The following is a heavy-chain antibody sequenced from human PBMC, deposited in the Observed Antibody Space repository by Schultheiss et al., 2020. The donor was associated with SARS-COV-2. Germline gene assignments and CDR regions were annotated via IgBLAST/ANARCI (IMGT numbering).Heavy chain of an antibody. CDR2: ISSSSSTI. CDR1: GFTFSSYS. Sequence: GGSLRLSCAASGFTFSSYSMNWVRQAPGKGLEWVSYISSSSSTIYYADSVKGQFTISRDNSKNTLYLQMNSLRAEDTAVYYCAKGRVVVAATYFDYWGQGTLVTVSS. D-gene: IGHD2-15*01. CDR3: AKGRVVVAATYFDY. J-gene: IGHJ4*02. V-gene: IGHV3-48*01.